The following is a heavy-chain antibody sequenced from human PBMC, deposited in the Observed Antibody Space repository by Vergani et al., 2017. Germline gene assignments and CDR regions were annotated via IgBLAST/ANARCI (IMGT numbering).Heavy chain of an antibody. V-gene: IGHV4-59*01. CDR2: IYYSGST. CDR3: ARAQAYYDILTGWVVWFDP. J-gene: IGHJ5*02. CDR1: GGSISSYY. Sequence: QVQLQESGPGLVKPSETPSLTCTVSGGSISSYYWSWIRQPPGKGLEWIGYIYYSGSTNYNPSLKSRVTISVDTSKNQFSLKLSSVTAADTAVYYCARAQAYYDILTGWVVWFDPWGQGTLVTVSS. D-gene: IGHD3-9*01.